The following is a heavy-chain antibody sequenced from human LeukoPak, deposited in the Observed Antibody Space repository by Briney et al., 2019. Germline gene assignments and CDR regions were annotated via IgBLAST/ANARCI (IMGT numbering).Heavy chain of an antibody. CDR1: GGSLSSGPYY. CDR2: MSNSGST. J-gene: IGHJ4*02. CDR3: ARRSQTTAGRGIDY. Sequence: SETLSLTCTVSGGSLSSGPYYWAWIRQPPGEGLEWIVSMSNSGSTYYNPSLKSRVTISGDTSKNQFSLKLSSVTAADTAVFYCARRSQTTAGRGIDYWGQGTLVTVSS. V-gene: IGHV4-39*01. D-gene: IGHD6-13*01.